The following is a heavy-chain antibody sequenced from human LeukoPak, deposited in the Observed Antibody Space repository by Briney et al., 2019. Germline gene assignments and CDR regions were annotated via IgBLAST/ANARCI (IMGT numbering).Heavy chain of an antibody. Sequence: SETLSLTCAVYGGSFSGYYWSWIRQPPGKGLEWIGEINHSGSTNYNPSLKSRVTIPVDTSKNQFSLKLSSVTAADTAVYYCAISGYYSNFDYWGQGTLVTVSS. CDR1: GGSFSGYY. J-gene: IGHJ4*02. V-gene: IGHV4-34*01. CDR3: AISGYYSNFDY. D-gene: IGHD3-22*01. CDR2: INHSGST.